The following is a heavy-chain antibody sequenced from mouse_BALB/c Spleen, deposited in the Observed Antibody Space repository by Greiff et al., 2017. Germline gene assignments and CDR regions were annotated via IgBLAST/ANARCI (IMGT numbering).Heavy chain of an antibody. CDR2: LWTGGGT. D-gene: IGHD3-1*01. J-gene: IGHJ4*01. V-gene: IGHV2-9-2*01. CDR3: VRDRDRYYAMDY. CDR1: GFSLTSYD. Sequence: VQLQQSGPGLVAPSQSLSITCTVSGFSLTSYDISWIRQPPGKGLEWLGVLWTGGGTNYNSAFMSRLSISKDNSKSQVFLKMNSLQTDDTAIYYCVRDRDRYYAMDYWGQGTSVTVSS.